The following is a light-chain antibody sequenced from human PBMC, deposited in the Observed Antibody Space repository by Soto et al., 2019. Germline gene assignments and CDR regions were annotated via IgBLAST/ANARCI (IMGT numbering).Light chain of an antibody. J-gene: IGKJ2*01. CDR3: HQRSNWPPYT. CDR1: QSVSTY. Sequence: EIVLTQSPATLSLSPGERATLSCRASQSVSTYLGWYQQKPGQAPRLLIYDASNRASGIPARFSGSGSGTDFTLTISSLEPEDVAVYYCHQRSNWPPYTFGQGTKVEIK. V-gene: IGKV3-11*01. CDR2: DAS.